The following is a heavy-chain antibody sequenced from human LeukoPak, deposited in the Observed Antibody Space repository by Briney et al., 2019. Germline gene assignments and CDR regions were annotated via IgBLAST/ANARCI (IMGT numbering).Heavy chain of an antibody. V-gene: IGHV4-30-4*08. CDR2: IYYSGST. CDR3: ARGVEEPAAGTRWFDP. D-gene: IGHD6-13*01. CDR1: GGSISSGDYY. Sequence: PSETLSLNCTVSGGSISSGDYYWSWIRQPPGKGLEWIGYIYYSGSTYYNPSLKSRVTISVDTSKNQFSLKLSSVTAADTAVYYCARGVEEPAAGTRWFDPWGQGTLVTVSS. J-gene: IGHJ5*02.